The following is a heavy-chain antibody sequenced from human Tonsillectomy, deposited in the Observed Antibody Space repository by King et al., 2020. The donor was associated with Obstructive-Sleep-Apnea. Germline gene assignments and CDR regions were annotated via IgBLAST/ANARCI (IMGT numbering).Heavy chain of an antibody. D-gene: IGHD3-10*01. CDR2: IYQSGST. V-gene: IGHV4-38-2*02. CDR3: ARKMLLSIGERRHYYFDH. CDR1: GYSISSGYY. Sequence: QLQESGPGLVKPSGTLSLTCTVSGYSISSGYYWGWIRQPPGKGLEWIGSIYQSGSTYYSPSLRSRVTISVDRSNNQFSLRLSSVTAADTAVYYCARKMLLSIGERRHYYFDHWGQGTLVTVSS. J-gene: IGHJ4*02.